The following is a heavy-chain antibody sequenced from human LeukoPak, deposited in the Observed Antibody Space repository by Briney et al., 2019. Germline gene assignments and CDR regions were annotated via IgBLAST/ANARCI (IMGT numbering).Heavy chain of an antibody. V-gene: IGHV4-34*01. D-gene: IGHD3-10*01. CDR3: ARHGGDKDRYYGSGSYGYYYGMDV. Sequence: PSETLSLTCAVYGGSFSGYYWSWIRQPPGKGLEWIGGINHSGSTNYNPSLKSRVTISVDTSKNQFSLKLSSVTAADTAVYYCARHGGDKDRYYGSGSYGYYYGMDVWGQGTTVTVSS. CDR1: GGSFSGYY. J-gene: IGHJ6*02. CDR2: INHSGST.